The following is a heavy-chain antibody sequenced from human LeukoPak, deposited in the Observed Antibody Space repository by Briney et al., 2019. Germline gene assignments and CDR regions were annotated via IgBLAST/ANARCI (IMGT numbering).Heavy chain of an antibody. CDR3: ARKAGYYYGSGDY. D-gene: IGHD3-10*01. V-gene: IGHV3-23*01. J-gene: IGHJ4*02. Sequence: GGSLRLSCAASGFTFSTYNMNWVRQAPGKGLEWVSAISGSGGSTYYADSVKGRFTISRDNSKNTLYLQMNSLRAEDTAVYYCARKAGYYYGSGDYWGQGTLVTVSS. CDR1: GFTFSTYN. CDR2: ISGSGGST.